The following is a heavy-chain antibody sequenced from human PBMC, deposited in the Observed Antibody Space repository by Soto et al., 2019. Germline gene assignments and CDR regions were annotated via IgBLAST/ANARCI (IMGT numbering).Heavy chain of an antibody. CDR1: GFTFSDYG. Sequence: QVPLVESGGGVVQPGRSLRLSCAASGFTFSDYGIHWVRQTPGKGLEWVAVISYDGGNKYYADSVKGRFSISRDNSKNTLYLQMDSLRADDTALYYCAKDLSDGDYTFDFWGQGTLVTVSS. V-gene: IGHV3-30*18. D-gene: IGHD4-17*01. CDR2: ISYDGGNK. J-gene: IGHJ4*02. CDR3: AKDLSDGDYTFDF.